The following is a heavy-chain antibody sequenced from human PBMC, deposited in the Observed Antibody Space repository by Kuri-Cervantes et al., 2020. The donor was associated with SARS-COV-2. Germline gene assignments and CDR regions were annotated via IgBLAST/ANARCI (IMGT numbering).Heavy chain of an antibody. Sequence: SETLSLTCAVSGYSISSGYYWGWIRQPPGKGLEWIGRIYHSGSTYYNPSLKSRVTISVDTSKNQFSLKLSSVTAADTAVYYCARGRRYCSGGSCWRYYYYYMDVWGKGTTVTVSS. J-gene: IGHJ6*03. CDR2: IYHSGST. CDR1: GYSISSGYY. D-gene: IGHD2-15*01. V-gene: IGHV4-38-2*01. CDR3: ARGRRYCSGGSCWRYYYYYMDV.